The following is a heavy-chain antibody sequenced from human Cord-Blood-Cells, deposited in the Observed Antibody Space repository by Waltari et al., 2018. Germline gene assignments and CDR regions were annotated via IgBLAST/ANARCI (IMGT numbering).Heavy chain of an antibody. V-gene: IGHV3-53*01. CDR1: GFTVSSNY. D-gene: IGHD6-6*01. CDR3: AGGSSSSFDY. Sequence: ELQLVESGGGLIQPGGSLRPPCAASGFTVSSNYMGWVRQAPGKGLEWVSVIYSGGSKYYADAVKGRFTISRDNYKNTLYLQMNSLRAEDTAVYYCAGGSSSSFDYWGQGTLVTVSS. J-gene: IGHJ4*02. CDR2: IYSGGSK.